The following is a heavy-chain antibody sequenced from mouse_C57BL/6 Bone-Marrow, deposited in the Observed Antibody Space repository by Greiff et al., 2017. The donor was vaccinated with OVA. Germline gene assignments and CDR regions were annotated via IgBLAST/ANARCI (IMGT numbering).Heavy chain of an antibody. CDR1: GYAFTNYL. Sequence: VQLQQSGAELVRPGTSVKVSCKASGYAFTNYLIEWVKQRPGQGLEWIGVINPGSGGTNYNEKFKGKATLTADKSSSTAYMQLSSLTSEDSAVYFCARWILRDYFDYWGQGTTLTVSS. J-gene: IGHJ2*01. D-gene: IGHD2-3*01. CDR2: INPGSGGT. V-gene: IGHV1-54*01. CDR3: ARWILRDYFDY.